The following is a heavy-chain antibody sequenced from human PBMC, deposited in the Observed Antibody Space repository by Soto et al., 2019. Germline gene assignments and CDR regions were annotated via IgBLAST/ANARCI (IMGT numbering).Heavy chain of an antibody. V-gene: IGHV3-23*01. CDR1: GFTFSSYA. Sequence: PGGSLRLSCAASGFTFSSYAMSWVRQAPGKGLEWVSAISGSGGSTYYADSVKGRFTISRDNSKNTLYLQMNSLRAEDTAVYYYAKDREVVPAAMIKGIFDYLGQGTLVTVSS. D-gene: IGHD2-2*01. CDR2: ISGSGGST. J-gene: IGHJ4*02. CDR3: AKDREVVPAAMIKGIFDY.